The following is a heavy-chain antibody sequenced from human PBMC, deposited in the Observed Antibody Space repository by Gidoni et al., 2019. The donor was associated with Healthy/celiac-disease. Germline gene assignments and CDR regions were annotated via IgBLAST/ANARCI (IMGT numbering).Heavy chain of an antibody. Sequence: QVQLQESGPGLVKPSETLSPTCTGSGGSISSYYWRWIRQPAGKGLVWIGRIYTSGSTNYNPSLKSRVTMSVDTSKNQFSLKLSSVSAADTAVYYCARDGGCGGDCPDAFDIWGQGTMVTVSS. CDR1: GGSISSYY. CDR2: IYTSGST. J-gene: IGHJ3*02. CDR3: ARDGGCGGDCPDAFDI. V-gene: IGHV4-4*07. D-gene: IGHD2-21*02.